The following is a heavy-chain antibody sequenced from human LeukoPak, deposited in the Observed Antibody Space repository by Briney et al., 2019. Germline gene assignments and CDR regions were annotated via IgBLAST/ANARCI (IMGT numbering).Heavy chain of an antibody. CDR2: IYYNGST. CDR1: GDSISSGSYY. D-gene: IGHD3-10*01. V-gene: IGHV4-61*01. J-gene: IGHJ4*02. CDR3: ARGGGGFDY. Sequence: QPSQTLSLTCTVSGDSISSGSYYWSWLRQPSGKGPEWIGYIYYNGSTKYNPSLKSRVTISVDMSRNQFSLKVSSMTAADTAVYYCARGGGGFDYWGQGTLVTVSS.